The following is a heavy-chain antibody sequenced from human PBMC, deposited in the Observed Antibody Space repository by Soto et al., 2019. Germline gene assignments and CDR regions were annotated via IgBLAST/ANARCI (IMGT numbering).Heavy chain of an antibody. Sequence: EVQLVESGGGLVQPGGSLRLSCAASGFTFSSYAMHWVRHAPGKGLEYVSAISSNGGSTYYANSVKGRFTISRDNSKKTMYLQMGSLRAEDMAVYYCAREGGGYYFDYWGQGTLVTVSS. CDR1: GFTFSSYA. CDR3: AREGGGYYFDY. V-gene: IGHV3-64*01. J-gene: IGHJ4*02. CDR2: ISSNGGST. D-gene: IGHD3-16*01.